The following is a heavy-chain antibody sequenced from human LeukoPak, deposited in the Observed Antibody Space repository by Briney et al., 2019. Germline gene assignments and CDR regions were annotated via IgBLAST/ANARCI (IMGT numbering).Heavy chain of an antibody. CDR3: ARDPRGSGPFDP. CDR2: ISTGSTYI. V-gene: IGHV3-21*01. D-gene: IGHD3-10*01. Sequence: GGSLRLSCIGSGFSFNGYSMNWIRQVPGKGLEWVSSISTGSTYIYYANSVKGRFTVSRDNAGTSLYLQMDRLAVEDTAVYYCARDPRGSGPFDPWGQGTLVTVSS. CDR1: GFSFNGYS. J-gene: IGHJ5*02.